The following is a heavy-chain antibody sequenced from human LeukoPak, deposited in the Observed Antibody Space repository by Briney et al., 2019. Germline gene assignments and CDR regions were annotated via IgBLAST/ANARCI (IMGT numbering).Heavy chain of an antibody. D-gene: IGHD3-3*01. J-gene: IGHJ3*02. CDR1: GGTFSSYA. V-gene: IGHV1-69*13. CDR3: ARDRGVLRFLEWLSHDAFDI. CDR2: IIPIFGTA. Sequence: SVKVSCKASGGTFSSYAISWVRQAPGQGLEWMGGIIPIFGTANYAQKFQGRVTITADESTSTAYMELSSLRSEDTAVYYCARDRGVLRFLEWLSHDAFDIWGQGTMVTVSS.